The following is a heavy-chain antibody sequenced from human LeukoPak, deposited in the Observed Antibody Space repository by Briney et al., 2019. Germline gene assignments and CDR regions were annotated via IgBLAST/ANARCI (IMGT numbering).Heavy chain of an antibody. D-gene: IGHD6-19*01. V-gene: IGHV4-59*08. Sequence: SETLSLTCIVSGGSIRTYSWNWIRQSPGKGLEWIGYISHSGTTSYRPSLKSRVTISVDTSKNQLSLKLASVTAADTAVYFCARWDDSAWAFGSWGPGTLVTVSS. CDR1: GGSIRTYS. CDR3: ARWDDSAWAFGS. J-gene: IGHJ4*02. CDR2: ISHSGTT.